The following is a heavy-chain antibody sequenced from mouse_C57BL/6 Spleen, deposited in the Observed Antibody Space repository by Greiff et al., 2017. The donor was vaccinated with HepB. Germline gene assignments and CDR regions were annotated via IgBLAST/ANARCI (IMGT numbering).Heavy chain of an antibody. CDR3: ARRDDYDDGGSMDY. CDR1: GYTFTDHT. J-gene: IGHJ4*01. Sequence: VQLQQSDAELVKPGASVKISCKVSGYTFTDHTIHWMKQRPEQGLEWIGYIYPRDGSTKYNEKFKGKATLTADKSSSTAYMQLTSLPSEDSAVYFCARRDDYDDGGSMDYWGQGTSVTVSS. D-gene: IGHD2-4*01. CDR2: IYPRDGST. V-gene: IGHV1-78*01.